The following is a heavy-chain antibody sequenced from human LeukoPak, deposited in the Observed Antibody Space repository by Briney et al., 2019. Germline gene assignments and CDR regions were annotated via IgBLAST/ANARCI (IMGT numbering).Heavy chain of an antibody. CDR2: IYYSGST. CDR1: GGSISSYY. D-gene: IGHD1-26*01. J-gene: IGHJ3*02. CDR3: ARAGGDHDAFDI. Sequence: SETLSLTCTVSGGSISSYYWSWIRQPPGKGLEWIGYIYYSGSTNYNPSLKSRVTTSVDTSKNQFSLKLSSVTAADTAVYYCARAGGDHDAFDIWGQGTMVTVSS. V-gene: IGHV4-59*01.